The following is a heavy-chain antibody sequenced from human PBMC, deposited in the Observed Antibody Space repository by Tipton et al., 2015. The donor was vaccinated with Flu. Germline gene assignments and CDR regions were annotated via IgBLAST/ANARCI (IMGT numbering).Heavy chain of an antibody. J-gene: IGHJ4*02. CDR2: IYTSGST. CDR3: ASSLLVVYASIDY. Sequence: TLSLTCTVSGGSISSYYWSWIRQPAGKGLEWIGRIYTSGSTYYNPSLKSRVTISVDTSKNQFSLKLSSVTAADTAVYYCASSLLVVYASIDYWGQGTLVTVSS. CDR1: GGSISSYY. D-gene: IGHD2-8*02. V-gene: IGHV4-4*07.